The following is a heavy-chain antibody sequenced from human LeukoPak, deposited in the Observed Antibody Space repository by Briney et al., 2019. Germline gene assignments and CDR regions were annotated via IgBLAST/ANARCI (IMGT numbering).Heavy chain of an antibody. D-gene: IGHD3-3*01. CDR1: GGSISSGDYY. V-gene: IGHV4-30-4*08. Sequence: SSETLSLTCTVSGGSISSGDYYWSWIRQPPGKGLEWIGYIYYSGSTYYNPSLKSRVTISVGTSKNQFSLKLSSVTAADTAVYYCAREHYDFWSGFKRIDYWGQGTLVTASS. CDR2: IYYSGST. CDR3: AREHYDFWSGFKRIDY. J-gene: IGHJ4*02.